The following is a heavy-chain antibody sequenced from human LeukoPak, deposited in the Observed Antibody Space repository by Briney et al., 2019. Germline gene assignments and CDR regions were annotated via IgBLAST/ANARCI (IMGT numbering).Heavy chain of an antibody. CDR1: GYTFTGYY. CDR3: ARDLTSDYYDSSGYYVDY. CDR2: INPNSGGT. Sequence: ASVKVSCKASGYTFTGYYMHWVRQAPGQGLEWMGWINPNSGGTNYAQKFQGRVTMTRDTSISTAYMELSRLRSDDTAVYYCARDLTSDYYDSSGYYVDYWGQGTLVTVSS. V-gene: IGHV1-2*02. J-gene: IGHJ4*02. D-gene: IGHD3-22*01.